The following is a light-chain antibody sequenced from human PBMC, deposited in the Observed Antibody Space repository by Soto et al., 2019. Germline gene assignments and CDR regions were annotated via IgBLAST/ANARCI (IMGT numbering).Light chain of an antibody. CDR1: QTITSY. Sequence: DRVTITCRASQTITSYLNWYQQKPVKAPKLLIYSSSSLQSGVPSRFSGSGSGTDFTLTISSLQPEDFATYYCQQSYSTPRTFGHGTKVEFK. J-gene: IGKJ1*01. CDR3: QQSYSTPRT. CDR2: SSS. V-gene: IGKV1-39*01.